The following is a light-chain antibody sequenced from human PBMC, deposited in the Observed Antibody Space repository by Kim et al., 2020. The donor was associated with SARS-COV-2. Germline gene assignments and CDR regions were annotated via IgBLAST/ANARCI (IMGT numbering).Light chain of an antibody. CDR1: QSVSSSY. CDR2: GAS. J-gene: IGKJ4*01. Sequence: EIVLTQSPGTLSLSPGERATLSCRASQSVSSSYLAWYQQKPGQAPRLLIYGASSRATGIPDRFSGSGSGTDFTLTISRLEPEDFAVYYCQQYGSSHQGLTFGGGTKLEI. CDR3: QQYGSSHQGLT. V-gene: IGKV3-20*01.